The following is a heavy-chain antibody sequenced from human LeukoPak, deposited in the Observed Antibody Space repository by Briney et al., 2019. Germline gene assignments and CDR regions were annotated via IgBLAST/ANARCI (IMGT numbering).Heavy chain of an antibody. CDR1: GYTFTGYY. Sequence: ASVKVSCKASGYTFTGYYIHWVRQAPGQGLEWMGWINPNSGGTNYAQKFQGRVTMTRDTSISTAYMELSSLRSEDTAVYYCARAAMDSSGYYYSPWGQGTLVTVSS. D-gene: IGHD3-22*01. CDR2: INPNSGGT. V-gene: IGHV1-2*02. CDR3: ARAAMDSSGYYYSP. J-gene: IGHJ5*02.